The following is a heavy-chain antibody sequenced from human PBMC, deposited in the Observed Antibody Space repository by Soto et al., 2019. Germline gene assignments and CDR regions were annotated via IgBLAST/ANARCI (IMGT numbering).Heavy chain of an antibody. CDR2: VSHDGLAQ. D-gene: IGHD6-19*01. J-gene: IGHJ4*02. CDR1: GFTFSRYG. V-gene: IGHV3-30*18. Sequence: QVQLVESGGGVVQPGRSLRLLCEGSGFTFSRYGMHWVRQAPGMGLEWVAVVSHDGLAQYYGDSVKGRFTISRDNSQNTLYLQMNNLRTEDTAIYYCAKETIAVCGPNYFDYWGQGTLVTVSS. CDR3: AKETIAVCGPNYFDY.